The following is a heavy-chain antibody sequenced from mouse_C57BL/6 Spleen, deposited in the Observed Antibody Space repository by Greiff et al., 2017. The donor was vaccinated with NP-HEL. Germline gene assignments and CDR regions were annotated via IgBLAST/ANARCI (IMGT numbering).Heavy chain of an antibody. CDR1: GYTFTSYD. CDR2: IYPRDGST. D-gene: IGHD1-1*01. J-gene: IGHJ1*03. CDR3: ARRYYGSSYGYFDV. Sequence: QVQLQQSGPELVKPGASVKLSCKASGYTFTSYDINWVKQRPGQGLEWIGWIYPRDGSTMYNEKFKGKATLTVDTSSSTAYMELHSLTSEDSAVYFCARRYYGSSYGYFDVWGTGTTVTVSS. V-gene: IGHV1-85*01.